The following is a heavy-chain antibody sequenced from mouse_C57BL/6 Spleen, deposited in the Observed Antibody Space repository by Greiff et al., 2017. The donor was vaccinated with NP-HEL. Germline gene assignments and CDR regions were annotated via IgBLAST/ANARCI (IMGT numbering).Heavy chain of an antibody. J-gene: IGHJ4*01. Sequence: VQGVESGPGLVQPSQSLSITCTVSGFSLTSYGVHWVRQSPGKGLEWLGVIWSGGSTDYNAAFISRLSISKDNSKSQVFFKMNSLQADDTAIYYCAREAYDGYLYVMDYWGQGTSVTVSS. V-gene: IGHV2-2*01. CDR1: GFSLTSYG. CDR3: AREAYDGYLYVMDY. D-gene: IGHD2-3*01. CDR2: IWSGGST.